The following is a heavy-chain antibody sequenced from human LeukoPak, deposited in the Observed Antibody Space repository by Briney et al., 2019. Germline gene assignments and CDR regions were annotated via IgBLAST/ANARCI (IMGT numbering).Heavy chain of an antibody. CDR2: IYYSGST. D-gene: IGHD2/OR15-2a*01. CDR3: ARQENIGWFDP. Sequence: SGTLSLTCTVSGGSISSSSYYWGWIRQPPGKGLEWIGSIYYSGSTYYNPSLKSRVTISVDTSKNQFSLKLSSVTAADTAVYYCARQENIGWFDPWGQGTLVTVSS. CDR1: GGSISSSSYY. J-gene: IGHJ5*02. V-gene: IGHV4-39*01.